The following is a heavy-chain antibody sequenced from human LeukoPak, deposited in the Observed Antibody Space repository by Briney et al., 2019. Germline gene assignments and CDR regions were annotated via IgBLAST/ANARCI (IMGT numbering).Heavy chain of an antibody. V-gene: IGHV3-74*01. CDR3: TIHNSDQNMDV. CDR2: INTRGSSI. CDR1: GFTFSSYW. Sequence: GGSLRLSCAASGFTFSSYWMHWVRQAPGKGLTWVSNINTRGSSINYADSVKGRFTTSRDNAKQTLYLHMNSLRVEDTAVYYCTIHNSDQNMDVWGKGTTVTVSS. J-gene: IGHJ6*04. D-gene: IGHD2/OR15-2a*01.